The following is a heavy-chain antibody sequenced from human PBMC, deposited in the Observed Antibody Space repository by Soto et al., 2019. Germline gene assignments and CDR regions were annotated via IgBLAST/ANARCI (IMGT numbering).Heavy chain of an antibody. CDR3: GRVPLDGNYANGVDV. D-gene: IGHD4-17*01. J-gene: IGHJ6*02. V-gene: IGHV3-23*01. Sequence: GGSLRLSCAASGFTFSSYAMSWVRQAPGKGLEWVSAISGSGGSTYYADSVKGRFTISRDNSKNTLYLQMNSLRADDTAVYYCGRVPLDGNYANGVDVWGQGTTVTVSS. CDR2: ISGSGGST. CDR1: GFTFSSYA.